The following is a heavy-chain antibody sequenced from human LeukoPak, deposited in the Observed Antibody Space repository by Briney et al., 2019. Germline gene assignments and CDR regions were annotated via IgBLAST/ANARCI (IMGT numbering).Heavy chain of an antibody. CDR2: IYYSGST. V-gene: IGHV4-59*01. CDR3: ARDLYSTNYYGMDV. CDR1: GGSISSYY. J-gene: IGHJ6*02. Sequence: SETLSLTCTVSGGSISSYYWSWIRQPPGKGLEWIGYIYYSGSTNYNPSLKSRGTISVDTSKYHFSLKLSSVTAADTAVYYCARDLYSTNYYGMDVWGQGTTVTVSS. D-gene: IGHD1-1*01.